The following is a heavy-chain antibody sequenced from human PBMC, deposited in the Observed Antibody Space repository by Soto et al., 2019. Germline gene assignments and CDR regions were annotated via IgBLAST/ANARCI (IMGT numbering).Heavy chain of an antibody. J-gene: IGHJ4*02. CDR3: DRVSRNYYLDY. Sequence: EVQLVESGGGLVQPGGSLRLSCAASGFTFSDHYMDWVRQAPGKGLEWIGRTRDKAHSFTTEYAASVKGRFTISRDDSKNSLYLQMSSLKTDDTALYYCDRVSRNYYLDYWGQGTLVTVSS. CDR1: GFTFSDHY. V-gene: IGHV3-72*01. D-gene: IGHD1-26*01. CDR2: TRDKAHSFTT.